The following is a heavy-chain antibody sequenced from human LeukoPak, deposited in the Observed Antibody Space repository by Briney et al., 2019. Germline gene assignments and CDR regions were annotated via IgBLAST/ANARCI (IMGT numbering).Heavy chain of an antibody. D-gene: IGHD3/OR15-3a*01. CDR2: IYYRGDI. V-gene: IGHV4-59*03. J-gene: IGHJ4*02. CDR1: DGSIRTYN. Sequence: SETPSLTCSVSDGSIRTYNWSWIRQSPGQGLEWIGNIYYRGDINYNPSLKSRVIISIDTSKNQFSLKVTSLTAADTAVYYCATNKDWAEADWGQGTLVIVSS. CDR3: ATNKDWAEAD.